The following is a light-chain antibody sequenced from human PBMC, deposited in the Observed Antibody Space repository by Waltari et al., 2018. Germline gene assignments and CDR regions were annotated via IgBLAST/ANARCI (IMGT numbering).Light chain of an antibody. CDR2: DAS. J-gene: IGKJ4*01. CDR1: QSISKW. CDR3: QQYNSYSLLT. Sequence: DIRMPQSPSTLSASAGDRVIISCRASQSISKWLAWYQQKPGKAPKLLIYDASTLQSGVPSRFSGTGSGTDFTLTISSLQPDDFATYYCQQYNSYSLLTFGGGTKVEIK. V-gene: IGKV1-5*01.